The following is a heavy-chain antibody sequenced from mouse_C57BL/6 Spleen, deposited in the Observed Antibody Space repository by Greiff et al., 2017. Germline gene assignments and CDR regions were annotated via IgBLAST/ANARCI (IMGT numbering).Heavy chain of an antibody. CDR1: GYTFTEYT. V-gene: IGHV1-62-2*01. CDR3: ARQPAYYSNYGAMDY. Sequence: QVQLQQSGAELVKPGASVKLSCTASGYTFTEYTIHWVKQRSGQGLEWIGWFYPGSGSRKYNEKFKDKATLTADKSSSTVYLELSRLTSEDSAVYVCARQPAYYSNYGAMDYWGQGTSVTVSS. D-gene: IGHD2-5*01. CDR2: FYPGSGSR. J-gene: IGHJ4*01.